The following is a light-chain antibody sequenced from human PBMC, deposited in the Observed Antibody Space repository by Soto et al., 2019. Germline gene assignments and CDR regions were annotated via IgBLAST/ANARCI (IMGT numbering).Light chain of an antibody. CDR1: SSDVGGYNY. CDR2: DVS. CDR3: RSYTSSSTRV. Sequence: QSVLTQPASVSGSPGQSITISRTGTSSDVGGYNYVSWYQQHPGKAPKLMIYDVSNRPSGVSNRFSGSKSGNTASLTISGLQAEDEADYYCRSYTSSSTRVFGTGTKVTVL. J-gene: IGLJ1*01. V-gene: IGLV2-14*01.